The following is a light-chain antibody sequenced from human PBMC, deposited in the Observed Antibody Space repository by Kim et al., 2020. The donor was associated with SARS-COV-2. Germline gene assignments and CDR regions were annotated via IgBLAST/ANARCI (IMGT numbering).Light chain of an antibody. CDR2: DVS. CDR3: QQCGNWPLT. J-gene: IGKJ4*01. CDR1: QSVSSY. V-gene: IGKV3-11*01. Sequence: VSPGERATLSCRASQSVSSYLAWYQQKPGQAPRLLIYDVSNRATGIPARFSGSGSGTDFTLTISSLESEDFAVYYCQQCGNWPLTFGGGTKVDIK.